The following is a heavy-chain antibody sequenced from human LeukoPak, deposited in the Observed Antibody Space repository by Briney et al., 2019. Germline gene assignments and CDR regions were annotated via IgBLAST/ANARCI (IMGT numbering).Heavy chain of an antibody. CDR1: EFTFSSYA. V-gene: IGHV3-23*01. J-gene: IGHJ4*02. D-gene: IGHD6-6*01. Sequence: GGTLRLSCAASEFTFSSYAMSWVRQAPGKGLEWVSAISGSGGSTYYADSVKGRFTISRDNSKNTLYLQMNRLRADDMAIYYCAKEAYSGSSFDFWGQGTLVTVSS. CDR3: AKEAYSGSSFDF. CDR2: ISGSGGST.